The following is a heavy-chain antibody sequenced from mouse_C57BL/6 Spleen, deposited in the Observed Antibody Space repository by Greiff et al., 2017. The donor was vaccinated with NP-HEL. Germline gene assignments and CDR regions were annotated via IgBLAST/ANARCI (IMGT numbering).Heavy chain of an antibody. CDR1: GYSFTGYY. CDR3: ARDYGSSY. V-gene: IGHV1-42*01. D-gene: IGHD1-1*01. J-gene: IGHJ3*01. Sequence: EVQLQQSGPELVKPGASVKISCKASGYSFTGYYMNWVEQSPEKSLEWIGEINPSTGGTTYNQKFKAKATLTVDKSPSTAYMQLKSLTSEDSAVYYCARDYGSSYWGQGTLVTVSA. CDR2: INPSTGGT.